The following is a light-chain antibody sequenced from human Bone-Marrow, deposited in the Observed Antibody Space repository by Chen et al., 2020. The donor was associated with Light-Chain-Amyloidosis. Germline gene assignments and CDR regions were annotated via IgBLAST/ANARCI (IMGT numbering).Light chain of an antibody. CDR2: DES. CDR1: HDITNS. V-gene: IGKV1-33*01. Sequence: DIQMTQSPSSLSASVGDRITITCQASHDITNSLNWYQQRPGKAPRLLIYDESNLETGVPSRFSGSGSGTVFTVTISSLQPEDSATYYCQQYDNLPYTFGQGTKVEIK. CDR3: QQYDNLPYT. J-gene: IGKJ2*01.